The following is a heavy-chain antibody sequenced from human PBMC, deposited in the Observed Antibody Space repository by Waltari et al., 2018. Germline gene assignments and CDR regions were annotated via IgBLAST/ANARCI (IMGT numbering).Heavy chain of an antibody. CDR3: AREGSGSYYRWFDP. CDR1: GFTFSSYE. CDR2: ISRWVSTI. V-gene: IGHV3-48*03. J-gene: IGHJ5*02. Sequence: EVQLVESGGGLVQPGGSLRLSCAASGFTFSSYEMNWVRQAPGKGLEWVSYISRWVSTIYYADSVKGRFTISRDNAKNSLYLQRNSRRAEDTAVYYWAREGSGSYYRWFDPWSQGTLVTVSS. D-gene: IGHD1-26*01.